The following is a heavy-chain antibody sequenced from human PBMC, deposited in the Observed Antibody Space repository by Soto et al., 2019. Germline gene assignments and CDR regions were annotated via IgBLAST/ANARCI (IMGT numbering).Heavy chain of an antibody. CDR2: IYYSGST. Sequence: QLQLQESGPGLVKPSETLSLTCTVSGGSISSSSYYWGWIRQPPGKGLEWIGSIYYSGSTYYNPSLKSRVTISVDTSKNQFSLKLSSVTAADTAVYYCARPPGDEGGWFDTWGQGTRVTVSS. CDR1: GGSISSSSYY. J-gene: IGHJ5*02. V-gene: IGHV4-39*01. D-gene: IGHD2-2*01. CDR3: ARPPGDEGGWFDT.